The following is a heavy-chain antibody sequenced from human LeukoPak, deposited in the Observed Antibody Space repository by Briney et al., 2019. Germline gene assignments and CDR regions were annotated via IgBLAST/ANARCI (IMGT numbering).Heavy chain of an antibody. CDR2: ISSSSSYI. V-gene: IGHV3-21*01. CDR1: GFTFSSYS. D-gene: IGHD6-19*01. CDR3: VSSELAVAPIDY. J-gene: IGHJ4*02. Sequence: GGSLRLSCAASGFTFSSYSMNWVRQAPGKGLEWVSSISSSSSYIYYADSVKGRFTISRDNAKNSLYLQMNSLRAEDTAVYYCVSSELAVAPIDYWGQETLVTVSS.